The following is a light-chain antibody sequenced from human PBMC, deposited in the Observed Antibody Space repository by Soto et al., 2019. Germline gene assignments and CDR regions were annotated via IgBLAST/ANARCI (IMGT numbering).Light chain of an antibody. CDR1: ESVNSN. J-gene: IGKJ3*01. CDR3: QQYNSVPRT. CDR2: GAS. V-gene: IGKV3-15*01. Sequence: ETVMTQSPATLSVSPGERATLSCRASESVNSNLAWYQQKPGQAPRLLIFGASTRATGVPARFSGSRSGTDFTLTITSLESEDFAVYYCQQYNSVPRTFGLGTKVDIK.